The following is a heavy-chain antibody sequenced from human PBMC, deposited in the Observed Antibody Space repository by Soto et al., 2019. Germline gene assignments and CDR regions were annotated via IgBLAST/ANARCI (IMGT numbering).Heavy chain of an antibody. CDR2: INPNSGGT. V-gene: IGHV1-2*04. J-gene: IGHJ6*03. D-gene: IGHD2-2*01. Sequence: GASVKVSCKASGYTFTGYYMHWVRQAPGQGLEWMGWINPNSGGTNYAQKFQGWVTMTRDTSISTAYMELSRLRSDDTAVYYCARDSGGCSSTSCYGEDYYYYMDVWGKGTTVTVSS. CDR3: ARDSGGCSSTSCYGEDYYYYMDV. CDR1: GYTFTGYY.